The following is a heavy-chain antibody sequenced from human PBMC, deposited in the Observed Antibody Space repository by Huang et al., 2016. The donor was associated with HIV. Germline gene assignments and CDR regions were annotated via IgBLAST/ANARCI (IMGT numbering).Heavy chain of an antibody. D-gene: IGHD5-18*01. CDR2: IYYSGST. J-gene: IGHJ4*02. CDR3: ARHRDDVDTTLVTFLFDS. V-gene: IGHV4-39*01. CDR1: GDSVRNSNYF. Sequence: QLQESGPGLVKPSETLSLTCSVSGDSVRNSNYFWGWIRQPPGTGLEWIGTIYYSGSTFYNLSLKSRVTISVDESKNQFSLKLTSVTAADTAIYFCARHRDDVDTTLVTFLFDSWGQGALVTVSS.